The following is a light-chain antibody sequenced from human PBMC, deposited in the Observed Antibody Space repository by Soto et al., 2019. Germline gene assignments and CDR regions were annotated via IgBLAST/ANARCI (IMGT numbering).Light chain of an antibody. J-gene: IGKJ5*01. CDR3: QQRSHWPPT. CDR1: QSVSRY. V-gene: IGKV3-11*01. Sequence: EIAVTQSPATLSLSPGERATLSCRASQSVSRYLVWYQQKPGQAPRLLIYDASNRATGIPARFSGSGSGTDYSLTITSLEPEDFAVYYCQQRSHWPPTFGQGTRLEI. CDR2: DAS.